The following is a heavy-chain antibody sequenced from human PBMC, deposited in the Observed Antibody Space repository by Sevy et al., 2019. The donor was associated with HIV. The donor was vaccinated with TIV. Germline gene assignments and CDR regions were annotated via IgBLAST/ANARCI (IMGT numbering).Heavy chain of an antibody. CDR1: GFTFSSYS. V-gene: IGHV3-48*02. CDR2: ISSSSSTI. Sequence: GGSLRLSCAASGFTFSSYSMNWVRQAPGKGLEWVSYISSSSSTIYYEDSVKGRFTISRENAKNSLYLQMNSLRDEDTAAYYCARVHPDEHYFDYWGQGTLVTVSS. CDR3: ARVHPDEHYFDY. J-gene: IGHJ4*02.